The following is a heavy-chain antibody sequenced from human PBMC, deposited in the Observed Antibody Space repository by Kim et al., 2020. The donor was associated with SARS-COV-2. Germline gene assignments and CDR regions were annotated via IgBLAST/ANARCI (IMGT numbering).Heavy chain of an antibody. D-gene: IGHD6-13*01. Sequence: YNPSLKSRVTISVDTSKNQFSLSLTSVTAADTALYYCARQEATAACFDPWGQGILVTVSS. J-gene: IGHJ5*02. V-gene: IGHV4-39*01. CDR3: ARQEATAACFDP.